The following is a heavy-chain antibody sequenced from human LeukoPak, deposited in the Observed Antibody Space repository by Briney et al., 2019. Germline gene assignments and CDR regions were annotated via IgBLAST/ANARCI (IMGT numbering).Heavy chain of an antibody. CDR2: IISILGTA. CDR3: ARGGPGRSYYYDRSGC. Sequence: ASVKVSCKASGGTFSSYAISWVRQAPGQGLEWMGRIISILGTANYAQKFQGRVTITADKSTSTAYMELSSLRSEDTAVYYCARGGPGRSYYYDRSGCGGQGPLAPVTS. CDR1: GGTFSSYA. V-gene: IGHV1-69*04. D-gene: IGHD3-22*01. J-gene: IGHJ1*01.